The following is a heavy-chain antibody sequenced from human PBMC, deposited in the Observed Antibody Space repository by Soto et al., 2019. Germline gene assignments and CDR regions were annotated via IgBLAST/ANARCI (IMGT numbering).Heavy chain of an antibody. V-gene: IGHV1-3*01. Sequence: ASVTVSCRASGDTFTSYAMHWVRQAPGQRLEWMGWINAGNGNTKYSQKFQGRVTITRDTSASTAYMELSSLRSEDTAVYYCARGSPGYCSGGSCYSYYFDYWGQGTLVTVSS. CDR2: INAGNGNT. J-gene: IGHJ4*02. CDR3: ARGSPGYCSGGSCYSYYFDY. CDR1: GDTFTSYA. D-gene: IGHD2-15*01.